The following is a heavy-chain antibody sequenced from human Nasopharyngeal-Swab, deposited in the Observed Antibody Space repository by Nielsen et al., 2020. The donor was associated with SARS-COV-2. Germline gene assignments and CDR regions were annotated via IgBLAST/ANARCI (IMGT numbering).Heavy chain of an antibody. J-gene: IGHJ6*03. V-gene: IGHV1-8*01. Sequence: ASVKVSCKASGYTFTSYDINWVRQATGQGLEWMGWMNHNSGNTGYAQKFQGRVTMTRNTSISTAYMELSSLRSEDTAVYYCARGRSITMIVVVITTEWYYYMDVGGKGTTVTVSS. CDR3: ARGRSITMIVVVITTEWYYYMDV. D-gene: IGHD3-22*01. CDR1: GYTFTSYD. CDR2: MNHNSGNT.